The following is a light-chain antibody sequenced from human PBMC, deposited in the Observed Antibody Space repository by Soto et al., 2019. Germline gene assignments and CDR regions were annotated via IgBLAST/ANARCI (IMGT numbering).Light chain of an antibody. J-gene: IGKJ1*01. CDR3: QQYDSSTQT. CDR2: DVS. V-gene: IGKV3-20*01. CDR1: QSFSSNS. Sequence: EIVLTQSPGTLSLSPGERATLSCRASQSFSSNSLAWYQQKPGQPPRLLIYDVSTRLPGIPDRFSGSGSGTDFTLTISRLEPEDFAMYYWQQYDSSTQTFGQGTKVEIK.